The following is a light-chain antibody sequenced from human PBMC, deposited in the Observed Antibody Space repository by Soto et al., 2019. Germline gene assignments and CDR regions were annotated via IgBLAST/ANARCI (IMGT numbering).Light chain of an antibody. CDR1: QSVSRW. Sequence: EILMTQSPATLSASVGDRVTISCRASQSVSRWLAWYQQKPGQAPKLLIYGASTLTTGVPSRFSGSGSGTEFTLTISSLQSDDFASYYCQQYNSCPPFTFGHGTKLDIK. V-gene: IGKV1-5*01. CDR2: GAS. J-gene: IGKJ2*01. CDR3: QQYNSCPPFT.